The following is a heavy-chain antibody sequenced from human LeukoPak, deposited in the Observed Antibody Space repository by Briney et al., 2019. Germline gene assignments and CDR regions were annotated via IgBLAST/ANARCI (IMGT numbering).Heavy chain of an antibody. J-gene: IGHJ4*02. CDR1: GFTLSSYG. D-gene: IGHD3-10*01. V-gene: IGHV3-30*02. CDR2: IRYDGSNK. CDR3: AKAPVRGVISHLDY. Sequence: GGSLRLSCAASGFTLSSYGMHWVRQAPGKGLEWVAFIRYDGSNKYYAASVKGRFTISRDNSENTLWLQMTSLRAEDTVVYYCAKAPVRGVISHLDYWGQGTLVTVSS.